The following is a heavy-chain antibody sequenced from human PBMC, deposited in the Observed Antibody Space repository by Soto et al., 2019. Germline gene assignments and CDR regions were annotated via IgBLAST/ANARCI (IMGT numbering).Heavy chain of an antibody. V-gene: IGHV1-3*01. CDR1: GYTFTSYA. Sequence: ASVKVSCKASGYTFTSYAMHWVRQAPGQRLEWMGWINAGNGNTKYSQKFQGRVTITRDTSASTAYMELSSLRSEDTAVYYCARGAEGYCRGGSCYVALDFDYWGQGTLVTVSS. CDR2: INAGNGNT. D-gene: IGHD2-15*01. J-gene: IGHJ4*02. CDR3: ARGAEGYCRGGSCYVALDFDY.